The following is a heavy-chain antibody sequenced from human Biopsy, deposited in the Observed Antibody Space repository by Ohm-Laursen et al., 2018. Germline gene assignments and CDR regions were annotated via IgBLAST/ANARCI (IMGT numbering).Heavy chain of an antibody. J-gene: IGHJ1*01. CDR2: INHGGTT. Sequence: PSDTLSLTCGVSGGSFSDDYWTWIRQPPGKGLEWIGEINHGGTTKYYNPSLRSRASISKDTSKNQFSLRLTSVSAADTAVYYCARGRNYIWGNEPWDWGQGTLVTVSS. V-gene: IGHV4-34*01. CDR1: GGSFSDDY. D-gene: IGHD3-16*01. CDR3: ARGRNYIWGNEPWD.